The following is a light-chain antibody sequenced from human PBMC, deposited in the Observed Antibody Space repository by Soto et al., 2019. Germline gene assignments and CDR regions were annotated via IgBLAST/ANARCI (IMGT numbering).Light chain of an antibody. CDR3: AARDDSLNGLYV. J-gene: IGLJ1*01. CDR2: SNN. V-gene: IGLV1-44*01. Sequence: QSVLTQPPSASGTPGQRVTISCSGSSPNIGSNTVNWYQQLPGTAPKLLIYSNNQRPSGVPDRFSGSKSGTSASLAISGLQSEDEADYYCAARDDSLNGLYVFGTGTKVTVL. CDR1: SPNIGSNT.